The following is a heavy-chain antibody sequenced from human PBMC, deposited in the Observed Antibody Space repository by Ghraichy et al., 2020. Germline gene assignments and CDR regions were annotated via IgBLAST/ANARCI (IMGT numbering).Heavy chain of an antibody. CDR3: ARDVGDSSGYYPFDY. Sequence: ASVKVSCKASGYTFPGYYMHWVRQAPGQGLEWMGWINPNSGGTNYEQKFQGRVTMTRDTSISTAYMELSRLRSDDPAVYYCARDVGDSSGYYPFDYWGQGILVTVSS. CDR1: GYTFPGYY. D-gene: IGHD3-22*01. J-gene: IGHJ4*02. CDR2: INPNSGGT. V-gene: IGHV1-2*02.